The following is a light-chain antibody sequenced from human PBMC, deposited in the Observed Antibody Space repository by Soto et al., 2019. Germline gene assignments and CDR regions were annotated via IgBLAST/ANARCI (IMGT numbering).Light chain of an antibody. V-gene: IGKV1-5*03. Sequence: DIQMTQSPSTLSASVGDRVTITCRASQSLSSWLAWYQQKPGKAPNLLIYKASSLESGVPSRFSGSGSGTEFTLTISSLQPDDFATYYCQQYNSFPYTFGQGTNLEIK. CDR3: QQYNSFPYT. J-gene: IGKJ2*01. CDR1: QSLSSW. CDR2: KAS.